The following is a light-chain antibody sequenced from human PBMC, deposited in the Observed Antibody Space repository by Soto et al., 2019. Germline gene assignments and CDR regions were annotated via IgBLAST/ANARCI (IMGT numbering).Light chain of an antibody. CDR3: VLYMGSGIWV. V-gene: IGLV8-61*01. CDR1: SGSLSTNYY. J-gene: IGLJ3*02. Sequence: QTVVTQEPSFSVSPGGTVTLPCGLTSGSLSTNYYPSWYQQTPGQAPRTLISNTNTRSSGVPDRFSGAILGNKAALTITGAQADDESHYYCVLYMGSGIWVFGGGTKLTVL. CDR2: NTN.